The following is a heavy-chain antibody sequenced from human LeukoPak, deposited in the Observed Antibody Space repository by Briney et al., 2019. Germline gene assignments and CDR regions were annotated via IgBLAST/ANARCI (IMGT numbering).Heavy chain of an antibody. V-gene: IGHV4-34*01. CDR2: INHSGST. CDR3: ARGRLNHYYGSGSIFDH. D-gene: IGHD3-10*01. J-gene: IGHJ4*02. Sequence: SETLSLTCAVYGGSFSGYYWSWIRQPPGKGLEWIGEINHSGSTNYNPSLKSRVTISVDTSKNQFSLKLSSVTAADTAVYYCARGRLNHYYGSGSIFDHWGQGTLVTVSS. CDR1: GGSFSGYY.